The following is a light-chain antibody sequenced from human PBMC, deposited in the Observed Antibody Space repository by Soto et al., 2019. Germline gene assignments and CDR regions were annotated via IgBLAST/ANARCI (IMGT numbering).Light chain of an antibody. CDR3: QQYVNLLVT. V-gene: IGKV3-15*01. CDR2: GAS. Sequence: EIVMTQSQATLSVSPGERVTLSCRASQSVKTNLAWYQQRPGQAPRLLVYGASTRAPGIPARFYGSGFGTDFTLTISSLQSEDFAVYYCQQYVNLLVTFGGGTKVE. J-gene: IGKJ4*01. CDR1: QSVKTN.